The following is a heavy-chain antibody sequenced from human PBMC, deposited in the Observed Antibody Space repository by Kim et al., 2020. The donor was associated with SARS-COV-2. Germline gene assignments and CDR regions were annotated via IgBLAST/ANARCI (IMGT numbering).Heavy chain of an antibody. CDR3: AEGNFGGRPFDV. D-gene: IGHD3-16*01. CDR1: GASIGAHH. V-gene: IGHV4-59*11. CDR2: ISYSGT. Sequence: SETLSLTCTVSGASIGAHHWSWIRQPPGKRLEWIGEISYSGTNYSPSLNSRVTLSMDTSKNQVYLNLHYVTSADTAVYFCAEGNFGGRPFDVWGQGTLITVSP. J-gene: IGHJ3*01.